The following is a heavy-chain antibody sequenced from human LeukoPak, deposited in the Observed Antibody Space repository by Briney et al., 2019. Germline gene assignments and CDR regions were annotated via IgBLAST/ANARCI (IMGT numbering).Heavy chain of an antibody. V-gene: IGHV1-8*02. CDR1: GYTFTSYG. Sequence: ASVKVSCKGSGYTFTSYGINWVRQATGQGLEWMGWMNPNSGNTGYAQKFQGRVTMTRNTSISTAYMELSSLRSEDTAVYYCARGGDYEATGYYYGMDVWGRGTTVTVSS. CDR3: ARGGDYEATGYYYGMDV. D-gene: IGHD4-17*01. CDR2: MNPNSGNT. J-gene: IGHJ6*02.